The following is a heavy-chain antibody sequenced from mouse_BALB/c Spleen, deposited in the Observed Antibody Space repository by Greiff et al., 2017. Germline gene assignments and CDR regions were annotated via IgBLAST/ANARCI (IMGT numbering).Heavy chain of an antibody. Sequence: QVQLKQSGPELVKPGASVKISCKASGYAFSSSWMNWVKQRPGQGLEWIGRIYPGDGDTNYNGKFKGKATLTADKSSSTAYMQLSSLTSVDSAVYFCERASYYSSSYNAMDYWGQGTSVTVSS. CDR3: ERASYYSSSYNAMDY. J-gene: IGHJ4*01. V-gene: IGHV1-82*01. CDR1: GYAFSSSW. D-gene: IGHD1-1*01. CDR2: IYPGDGDT.